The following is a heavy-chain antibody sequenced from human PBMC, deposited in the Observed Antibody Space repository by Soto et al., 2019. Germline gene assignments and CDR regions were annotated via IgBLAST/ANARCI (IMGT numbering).Heavy chain of an antibody. CDR3: ARDPLAGNYYYFGMDV. CDR1: GFTFSDYY. D-gene: IGHD6-13*01. Sequence: WGSLRLSCAASGFTFSDYYMSWIRQAPGKGLEWVSYISDSGTTLYYADSVKGRFTISRDNAKNSLYLQMNSLGAEDTAVYYCARDPLAGNYYYFGMDVWGQGTTVTVSS. J-gene: IGHJ6*02. CDR2: ISDSGTTL. V-gene: IGHV3-11*01.